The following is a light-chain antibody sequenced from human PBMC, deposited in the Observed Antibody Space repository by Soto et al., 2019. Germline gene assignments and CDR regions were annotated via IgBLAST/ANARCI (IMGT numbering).Light chain of an antibody. Sequence: EIVLTQSPATLSLSPGESSTLSCRASQSVSSYLAWYPQKPGQAPRLLIYAASSRATGIPDRFSGSGSGTDFTLTVRRLEPEDFAVYYCQQYGNSPAITVGQGKRLEI. J-gene: IGKJ5*01. CDR1: QSVSSY. CDR3: QQYGNSPAIT. CDR2: AAS. V-gene: IGKV3-20*01.